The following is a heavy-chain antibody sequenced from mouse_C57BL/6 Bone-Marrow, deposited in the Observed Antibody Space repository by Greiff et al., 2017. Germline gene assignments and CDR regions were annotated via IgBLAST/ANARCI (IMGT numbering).Heavy chain of an antibody. D-gene: IGHD3-1*01. CDR3: ACHGEQRPFAY. J-gene: IGHJ3*01. V-gene: IGHV5-6*01. CDR1: GFTFSSYG. Sequence: EVQLQQSGGDLVKPGGSLKLSCAASGFTFSSYGMSWVRQTPDKRLEWVATISSGGSYTYYPDSVKGRFTISRDNAKNTLYLQMSSLKSEDTAMSSCACHGEQRPFAYGGQGHRVPVSA. CDR2: ISSGGSYT.